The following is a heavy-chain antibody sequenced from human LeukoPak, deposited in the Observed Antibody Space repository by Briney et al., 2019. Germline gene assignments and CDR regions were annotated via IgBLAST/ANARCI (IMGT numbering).Heavy chain of an antibody. CDR2: ISSSSSYI. V-gene: IGHV3-21*01. CDR3: ARDTTNYGFWSGYEYYFDY. CDR1: GFTFSSYS. J-gene: IGHJ4*02. Sequence: PGGSLRLSCAASGFTFSSYSMNWVRQAPGKGLEWVSSISSSSSYIYYADSVKGRFTISRDNAKNSLYLQMNSLRAEDTAVYYCARDTTNYGFWSGYEYYFDYWGQGTLVTVSS. D-gene: IGHD3-3*01.